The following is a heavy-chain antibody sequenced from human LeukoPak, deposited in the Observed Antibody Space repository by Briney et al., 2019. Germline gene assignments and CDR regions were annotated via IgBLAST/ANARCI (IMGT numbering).Heavy chain of an antibody. V-gene: IGHV4-59*12. CDR2: IYYSGST. D-gene: IGHD3-22*01. Sequence: PSETLSLTCTVSGGSISSYYWSWIRQPPGKGLEWIGYIYYSGSTNYNPSLKSRVTISVDTSKNQFSLKLSSVTAADTAVYYCARGPHSSGYYLFYYYYGMDVWGQGTTVTVSS. J-gene: IGHJ6*02. CDR3: ARGPHSSGYYLFYYYYGMDV. CDR1: GGSISSYY.